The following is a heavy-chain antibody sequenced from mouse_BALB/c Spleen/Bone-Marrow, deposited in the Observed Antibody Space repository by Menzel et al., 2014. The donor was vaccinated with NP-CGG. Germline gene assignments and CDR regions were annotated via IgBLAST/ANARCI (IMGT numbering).Heavy chain of an antibody. V-gene: IGHV1S16*01. CDR2: INPRNGGT. CDR3: TRFWGEAC. CDR1: GYTFTNYY. J-gene: IGHJ3*01. Sequence: VKLQESGAELVKPGASVKLSCKASGYTFTNYYMYWVKQRPGQGLEWIGEINPRNGGTNFNEKFKRKATLTVDKSSSTAYMKLNSLTSEDSAVYYCTRFWGEACWGQGTLVTVSA. D-gene: IGHD4-1*01.